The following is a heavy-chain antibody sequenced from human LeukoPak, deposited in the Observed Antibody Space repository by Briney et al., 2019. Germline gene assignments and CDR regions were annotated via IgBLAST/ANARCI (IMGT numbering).Heavy chain of an antibody. Sequence: GGSLRLSCAASGFTFSSYWMSWVRQAPGKGLVWVSRINSDGSSTSYADSVKGRFTISRDNAKNTLYLQMNSLRAEDTAVYYCARFGNSVYFDYWGQGTLVTVSS. D-gene: IGHD4-23*01. V-gene: IGHV3-74*01. J-gene: IGHJ4*02. CDR2: INSDGSST. CDR1: GFTFSSYW. CDR3: ARFGNSVYFDY.